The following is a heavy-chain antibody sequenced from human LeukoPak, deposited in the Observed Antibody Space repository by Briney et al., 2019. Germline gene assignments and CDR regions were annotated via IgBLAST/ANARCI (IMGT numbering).Heavy chain of an antibody. CDR2: IFYSGST. Sequence: SETLSLTCTVSGGSISSSGYYWSWIRQHPGKGLEWIGYIFYSGSTNYNPSLKSRLSISVDTDENQFSLRLRSVTAADTVVYYCARGVGYCSGGTCYSYYYGMDVWSQGTTVTVSS. J-gene: IGHJ6*02. CDR1: GGSISSSGYY. CDR3: ARGVGYCSGGTCYSYYYGMDV. V-gene: IGHV4-31*03. D-gene: IGHD2-15*01.